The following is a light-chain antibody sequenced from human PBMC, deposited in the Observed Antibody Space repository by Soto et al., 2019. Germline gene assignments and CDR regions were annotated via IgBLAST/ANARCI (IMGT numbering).Light chain of an antibody. CDR1: ALPNQY. CDR3: QSAESSSSYRV. CDR2: KDS. V-gene: IGLV3-25*03. Sequence: SYELTQPPSVSVSPGQTARITCSGDALPNQYTYWYQQKPGQAPVLVIYKDSERPSGIPERISGSSSGATVTLTISGVQAEDEADYYCQSAESSSSYRVFGGGTKLTVL. J-gene: IGLJ3*02.